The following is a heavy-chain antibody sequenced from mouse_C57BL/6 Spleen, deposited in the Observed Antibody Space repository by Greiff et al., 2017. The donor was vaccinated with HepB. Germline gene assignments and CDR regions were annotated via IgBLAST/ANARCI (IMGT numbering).Heavy chain of an antibody. CDR2: ISSGSSTI. Sequence: EVQRVESGGGLVKPGGSLKLSCAASGFTFSDYGMHWVRQAPEKGLEWVAYISSGSSTIYYADTVKGRFTLSRDNAKNTLVLQMTSVGAEDTARYYCARAANWDGCFAYWGQGTLVTVSA. V-gene: IGHV5-17*01. CDR1: GFTFSDYG. CDR3: ARAANWDGCFAY. J-gene: IGHJ3*01. D-gene: IGHD4-1*01.